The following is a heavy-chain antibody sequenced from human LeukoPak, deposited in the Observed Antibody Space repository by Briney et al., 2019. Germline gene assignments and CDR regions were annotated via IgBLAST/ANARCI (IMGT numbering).Heavy chain of an antibody. D-gene: IGHD7-27*01. CDR3: ARDLASTSNWEFDY. V-gene: IGHV1-2*06. CDR2: MNAKSGVT. J-gene: IGHJ4*02. Sequence: GASVKVSCEASGYTFTDSFIHWVRQAPGQGPEWMGRMNAKSGVTMYAQTLQDRVTMTRDTFISTAYMELSRLTSDDTALYYCARDLASTSNWEFDYWGQGTLVTVSS. CDR1: GYTFTDSF.